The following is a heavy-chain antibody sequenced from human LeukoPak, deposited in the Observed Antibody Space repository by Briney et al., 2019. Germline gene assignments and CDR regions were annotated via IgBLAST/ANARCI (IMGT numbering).Heavy chain of an antibody. V-gene: IGHV3-21*01. Sequence: KAGGSPRLSCAASGFTFSSYSMNWVRQAPGKGLEWVSSISSSSSYIYYADSVKGRFTISRDNAKNSLYLQMNSLRAEDTAVYYCASFLSYQLSPRTSYYYYYGMDVWGKGTTVTVSP. J-gene: IGHJ6*04. CDR3: ASFLSYQLSPRTSYYYYYGMDV. D-gene: IGHD2-2*01. CDR1: GFTFSSYS. CDR2: ISSSSSYI.